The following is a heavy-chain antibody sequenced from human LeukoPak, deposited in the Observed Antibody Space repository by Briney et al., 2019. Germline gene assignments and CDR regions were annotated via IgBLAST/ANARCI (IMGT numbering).Heavy chain of an antibody. Sequence: MPGGSLRLSCAASGFTFSDYYMSWIRQAPGKGLEWVSYISSSSSYTNYADSVKGRFTISRDNAKNSLYLQMNSLRAEDTAVYYCARALPDYYDSSGYPIRAFDIWGQGTMVTVSS. V-gene: IGHV3-11*06. D-gene: IGHD3-22*01. CDR3: ARALPDYYDSSGYPIRAFDI. CDR2: ISSSSSYT. J-gene: IGHJ3*02. CDR1: GFTFSDYY.